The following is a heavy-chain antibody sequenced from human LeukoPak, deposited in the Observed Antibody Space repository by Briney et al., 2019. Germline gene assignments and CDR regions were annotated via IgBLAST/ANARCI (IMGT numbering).Heavy chain of an antibody. J-gene: IGHJ4*02. Sequence: GGSLRLSCAASGFTFSSYSMNWVRQAPGKGLEWVSSISSSSSYIYYADSVKGRFTISRDNAKNSLYLQMNSLRAEDTAVYYCARDLAWTPHFDYWGQGTLVTVSS. D-gene: IGHD1-1*01. CDR1: GFTFSSYS. V-gene: IGHV3-21*01. CDR3: ARDLAWTPHFDY. CDR2: ISSSSSYI.